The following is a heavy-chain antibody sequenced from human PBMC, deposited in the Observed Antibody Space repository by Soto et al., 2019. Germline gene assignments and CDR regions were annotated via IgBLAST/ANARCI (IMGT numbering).Heavy chain of an antibody. CDR3: ARGGYYDNSWGKLSHYGLDV. D-gene: IGHD3-16*01. CDR2: VSPYNDYT. CDR1: GYTFIRYG. J-gene: IGHJ6*02. V-gene: IGHV1-18*01. Sequence: QVQLVQSAAEVKKSGASVKVSCKASGYTFIRYGITWVRQAPGQRLEWMGWVSPYNDYTIYAEKFQGRVTMTTDTSTRIVNMELRGLKSDDTAVYFCARGGYYDNSWGKLSHYGLDVWGQGTSVTVSS.